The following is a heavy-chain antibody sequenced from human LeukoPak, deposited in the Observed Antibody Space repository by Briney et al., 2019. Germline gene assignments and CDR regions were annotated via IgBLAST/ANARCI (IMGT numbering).Heavy chain of an antibody. D-gene: IGHD4-17*01. V-gene: IGHV3-21*01. CDR1: GFTFSSYS. CDR2: ISTTGTYI. CDR3: ARETDYGSHVGY. J-gene: IGHJ4*02. Sequence: GSLRLSCAASGFTFSSYSMNWVRQAPGKGLEWVSSISTTGTYIYYADSVKGRFTISRDNAKKSLYLQMNSLRAEDTAVYYCARETDYGSHVGYWGQGTLVTVSS.